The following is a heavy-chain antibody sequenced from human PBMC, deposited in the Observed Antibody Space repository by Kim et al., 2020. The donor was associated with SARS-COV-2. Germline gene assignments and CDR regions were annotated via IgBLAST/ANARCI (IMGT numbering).Heavy chain of an antibody. CDR1: GFNFNSYS. D-gene: IGHD3-10*01. V-gene: IGHV3-48*02. Sequence: GGSLRLSCTVSGFNFNSYSMNWVRQAPGKGLEWVSYISSSSSTVYYAGSVRGRFTISRDNAKNSLFLQMNSLRDDDTAVYYCARCPLSITMVRGMITTTLFDYYNMDAWGQGTTVTVSS. CDR2: ISSSSSTV. CDR3: ARCPLSITMVRGMITTTLFDYYNMDA. J-gene: IGHJ6*02.